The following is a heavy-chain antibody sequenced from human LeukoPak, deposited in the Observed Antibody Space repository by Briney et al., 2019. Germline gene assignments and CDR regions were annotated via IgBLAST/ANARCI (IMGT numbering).Heavy chain of an antibody. CDR3: ARGGYVGLYYFDY. D-gene: IGHD5-12*01. Sequence: GASVKVSCKASGYTFTSYAMHWVRQAPGQRLEWMGWINAGNGNTKYSQKFQGRVTMTTDTSTSTAYMELRSLRSDDTAVYYCARGGYVGLYYFDYWGQGTLVTVSS. CDR1: GYTFTSYA. V-gene: IGHV1-3*01. J-gene: IGHJ4*02. CDR2: INAGNGNT.